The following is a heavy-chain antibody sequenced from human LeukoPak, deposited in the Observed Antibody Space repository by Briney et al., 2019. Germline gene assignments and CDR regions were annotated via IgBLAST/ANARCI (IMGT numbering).Heavy chain of an antibody. V-gene: IGHV3-30*02. J-gene: IGHJ5*02. Sequence: GGSLRLSCAASGFTFSSYGMHWVRQAPGKGLEWVAFIRYDGSNKYYADSVKGRFTISRDNSKNTLYLQMNSLRAEDTAVYYCARGPWSGYYKSLHWFDPWGQGTLVTVSS. CDR3: ARGPWSGYYKSLHWFDP. D-gene: IGHD3-3*01. CDR1: GFTFSSYG. CDR2: IRYDGSNK.